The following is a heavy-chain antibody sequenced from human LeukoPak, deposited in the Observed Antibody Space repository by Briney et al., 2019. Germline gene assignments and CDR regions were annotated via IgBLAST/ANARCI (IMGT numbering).Heavy chain of an antibody. CDR3: ARDWDR. Sequence: GGSLRLSCAASGFTFSSYAMHWVRQAPGKGLEWVAVISYDGSNKYYADSVKGRFTISRDNSKNTLYLQMNSLRAEDTAVYYCARDWDRWGQGTLVTVSS. CDR2: ISYDGSNK. CDR1: GFTFSSYA. J-gene: IGHJ4*02. V-gene: IGHV3-30-3*01. D-gene: IGHD1-26*01.